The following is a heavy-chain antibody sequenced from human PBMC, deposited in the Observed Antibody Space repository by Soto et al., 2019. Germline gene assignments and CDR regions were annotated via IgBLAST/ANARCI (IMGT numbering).Heavy chain of an antibody. CDR1: GYTFTSYA. D-gene: IGHD2-2*01. J-gene: IGHJ6*02. CDR3: ARDLFMRQGYCSSTSCYSSDYYYGMDV. CDR2: INAGNGNT. V-gene: IGHV1-3*01. Sequence: ASVKVSCKASGYTFTSYAMHWVRQAPGQRLEWMGWINAGNGNTKYSQKFQGRVTITADKSTSTAYMELSSLRSEDTAVYYCARDLFMRQGYCSSTSCYSSDYYYGMDVWGQGTTVTVSS.